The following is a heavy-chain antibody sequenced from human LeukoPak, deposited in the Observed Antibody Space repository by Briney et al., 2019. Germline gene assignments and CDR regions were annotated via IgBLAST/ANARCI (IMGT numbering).Heavy chain of an antibody. V-gene: IGHV1-18*01. CDR3: AREHCSSTSCYRARYYGMDV. Sequence: GASVKVSCKASGHTFTSYGISWVRQAPGQGLEWMGWISAYNGNTNYAQKLQGRVTMTTDTSTSTAYMELRSLRSDDTAVYYCAREHCSSTSCYRARYYGMDVWGQGTTVTVSS. CDR1: GHTFTSYG. J-gene: IGHJ6*02. D-gene: IGHD2-2*02. CDR2: ISAYNGNT.